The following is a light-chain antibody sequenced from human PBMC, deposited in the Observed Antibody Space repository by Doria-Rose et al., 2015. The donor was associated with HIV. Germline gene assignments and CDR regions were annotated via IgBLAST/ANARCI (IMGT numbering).Light chain of an antibody. V-gene: IGKV1-5*03. Sequence: MTQSPSTLSASVGDRVTITCRASQSISSWLAWYQQKPGKAPKLLIYKASSLESGVPSRFSGSGSGTEFTLTISSLQPDDFATYYCQQHNSYPVTFGQGTKVEIK. CDR2: KAS. J-gene: IGKJ1*01. CDR3: QQHNSYPVT. CDR1: QSISSW.